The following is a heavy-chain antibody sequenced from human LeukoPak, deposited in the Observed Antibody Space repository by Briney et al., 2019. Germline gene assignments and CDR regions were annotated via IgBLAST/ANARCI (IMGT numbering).Heavy chain of an antibody. CDR1: GYTFTDYS. CDR3: ARGPGYYDFWSGLNWFDP. J-gene: IGHJ5*02. CDR2: INPNSGGT. V-gene: IGHV1-2*02. D-gene: IGHD3-3*01. Sequence: ASVKVSCKASGYTFTDYSMHWVRQAPGQGLEWMGWINPNSGGTNYTQKFQGRVTMTRDTSISTAYMELISLRSDDTAVYYCARGPGYYDFWSGLNWFDPWGQGTLVTVSS.